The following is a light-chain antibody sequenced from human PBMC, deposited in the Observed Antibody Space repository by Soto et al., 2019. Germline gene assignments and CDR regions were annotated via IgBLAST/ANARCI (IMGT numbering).Light chain of an antibody. CDR1: SSDVGGYNY. CDR3: CSYTTSNTRQIV. J-gene: IGLJ1*01. CDR2: DVS. Sequence: SSLPQPASVSVSPGQSITISCPGTSSDVGGYNYVSWYQHHPGKAPKLMIYDVSNRPSGVSNRFSGSKSGNTASLTISGLQPEDEADYYCCSYTTSNTRQIVFGTGTKVTVL. V-gene: IGLV2-14*03.